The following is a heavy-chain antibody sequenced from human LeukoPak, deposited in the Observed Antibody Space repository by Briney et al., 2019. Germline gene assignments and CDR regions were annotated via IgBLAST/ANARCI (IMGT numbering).Heavy chain of an antibody. D-gene: IGHD1-26*01. J-gene: IGHJ3*02. CDR3: AREGGRYYHAFDI. CDR1: GFTFSSYS. V-gene: IGHV3-21*01. CDR2: ISSSSSYI. Sequence: GGSLRLSCAASGFTFSSYSMNWVRQAPGKGLEWVSSISSSSSYIYYADSVRGRFTISRDNAKNSLYLQMNSLRAKDTAVYYCAREGGRYYHAFDIWGQGTMVTVSS.